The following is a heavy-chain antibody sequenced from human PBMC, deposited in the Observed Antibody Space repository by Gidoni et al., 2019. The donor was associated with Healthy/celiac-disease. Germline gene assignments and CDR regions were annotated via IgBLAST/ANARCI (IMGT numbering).Heavy chain of an antibody. D-gene: IGHD3-16*01. V-gene: IGHV3-21*01. CDR2: IGSSSSYI. CDR1: GFTFRSYS. Sequence: EVQLVESGGGLVKPGGSLRLSCAASGFTFRSYSMNWVRQAPGKGLGGVSSIGSSSSYIYYADSVKGRFTISRDNAKNSLYLQMNSLRAEDTAVYYCARGGGRWLQSEWFDPWGQGTLVTVSS. J-gene: IGHJ5*02. CDR3: ARGGGRWLQSEWFDP.